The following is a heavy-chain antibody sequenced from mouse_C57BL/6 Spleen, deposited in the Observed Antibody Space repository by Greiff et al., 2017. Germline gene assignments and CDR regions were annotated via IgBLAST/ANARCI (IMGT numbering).Heavy chain of an antibody. J-gene: IGHJ1*01. V-gene: IGHV1-5*01. CDR2: IYPGNSDT. D-gene: IGHD2-4*01. CDR1: GYTFTSYW. Sequence: VQLQQSGTVLARPGASVKMSCKTSGYTFTSYWMHWVKQRPGQGLEWIGAIYPGNSDTSYNQKFKGKAKLTAVTSASTAYMELISLTNEDSAVYYCTPIYYDYGNWYFDVWGAGTTVTVSS. CDR3: TPIYYDYGNWYFDV.